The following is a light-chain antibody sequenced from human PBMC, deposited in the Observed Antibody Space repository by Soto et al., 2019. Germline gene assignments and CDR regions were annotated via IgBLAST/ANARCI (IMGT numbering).Light chain of an antibody. CDR3: QQHSNSPWT. CDR2: DAS. Sequence: DIVLTQSPATLSLSPGERATLSCRASQSVRSNLAWYQQKPGQSPRLLIYDASNRATGIPARFSGSGSGTDFTLTISRLEPEDFAVYYCQQHSNSPWTFGEGTKVEIK. CDR1: QSVRSN. J-gene: IGKJ4*01. V-gene: IGKV3-11*01.